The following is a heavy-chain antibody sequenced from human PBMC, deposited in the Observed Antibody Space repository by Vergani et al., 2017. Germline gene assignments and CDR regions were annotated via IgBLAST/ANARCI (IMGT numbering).Heavy chain of an antibody. CDR2: ISSRGRTI. J-gene: IGHJ6*02. D-gene: IGHD3-3*01. Sequence: ELQLVESGGGLVQPGGSLRLSCAASGFTFSSYEWNWVRQAPGKGLEGVSYISSRGRTIYYADSVKGRFTISRENAKNSLYLQMNSLRAEDTAVYYCARGDWSGYYYYYYGMDVWGQGTTVTVSS. CDR1: GFTFSSYE. V-gene: IGHV3-48*03. CDR3: ARGDWSGYYYYYYGMDV.